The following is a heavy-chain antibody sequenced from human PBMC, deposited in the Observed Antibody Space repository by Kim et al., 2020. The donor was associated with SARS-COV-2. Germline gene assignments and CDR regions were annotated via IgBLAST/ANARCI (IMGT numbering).Heavy chain of an antibody. D-gene: IGHD3-16*02. Sequence: STPSLKSRVTISVDTSKNRFSLKLSSVTAADTAVYYCARLALTTTYYFDYWGQGTLVTVSS. J-gene: IGHJ4*02. V-gene: IGHV4-59*08. CDR3: ARLALTTTYYFDY.